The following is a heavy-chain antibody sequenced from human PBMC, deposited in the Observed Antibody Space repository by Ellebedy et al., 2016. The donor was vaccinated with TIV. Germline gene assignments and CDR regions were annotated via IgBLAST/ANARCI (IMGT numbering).Heavy chain of an antibody. D-gene: IGHD1-7*01. V-gene: IGHV4-38-2*02. CDR1: GYSISSGYY. Sequence: GSLRLSCTVSGYSISSGYYWGWIRQPPGKGLEWIGSIYHSGSTYYDPSLKSRVTISVDTSKNQFSLKLRSVTAADTAVYYCARDRTGTSFDYWGQGTLVIVSS. J-gene: IGHJ4*02. CDR2: IYHSGST. CDR3: ARDRTGTSFDY.